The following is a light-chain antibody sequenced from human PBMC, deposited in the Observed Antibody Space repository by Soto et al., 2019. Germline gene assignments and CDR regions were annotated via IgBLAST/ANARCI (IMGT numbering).Light chain of an antibody. CDR3: QSYDSSLSGHV. Sequence: QAVVTQPPSVSGAPGQRVTISCTGSSSNIGAGYDVHWYQQLPGTAPKLLIYGHKYRPSGIPDRFSGSKSGTSASLAITGLQAEDEADYYCQSYDSSLSGHVFGTGTNVTVL. CDR2: GHK. CDR1: SSNIGAGYD. V-gene: IGLV1-40*01. J-gene: IGLJ1*01.